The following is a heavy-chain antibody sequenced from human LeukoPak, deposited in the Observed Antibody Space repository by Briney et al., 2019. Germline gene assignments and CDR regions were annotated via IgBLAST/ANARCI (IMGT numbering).Heavy chain of an antibody. CDR3: ARGGKGYCSSTSCKYNWSDP. CDR1: GGSISGSY. Sequence: PSETLSLTCTVSGGSISGSYWSWIRQPPGKGLEWIGEINHSGSTNYNPSLKSRVTISVDTSKNQFSLKLSSVTAADTAVYYCARGGKGYCSSTSCKYNWSDPWGQGTLVTVSS. V-gene: IGHV4-34*01. J-gene: IGHJ5*02. CDR2: INHSGST. D-gene: IGHD2-2*01.